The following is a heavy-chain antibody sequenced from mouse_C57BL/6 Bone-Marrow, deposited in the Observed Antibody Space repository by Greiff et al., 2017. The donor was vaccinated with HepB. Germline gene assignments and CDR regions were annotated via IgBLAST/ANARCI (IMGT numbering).Heavy chain of an antibody. CDR3: ARGVTTVVAKGDY. D-gene: IGHD1-1*01. CDR1: GYTFTSYW. Sequence: QVQLKESGAELVKPGASVKMSCKASGYTFTSYWITWVKQRPGQGLEWIGDIYPGSGSTNYNEKFKSKATLTVDTSSSTAYMQLSSLTSEDSAVYYCARGVTTVVAKGDYWGQGTTLTVSS. V-gene: IGHV1-55*01. CDR2: IYPGSGST. J-gene: IGHJ2*01.